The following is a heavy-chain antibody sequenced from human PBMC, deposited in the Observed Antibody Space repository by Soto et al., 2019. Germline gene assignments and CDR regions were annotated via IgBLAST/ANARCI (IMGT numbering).Heavy chain of an antibody. CDR1: GYTFTSSG. V-gene: IGHV1-18*01. CDR3: ARAFFYQGSDSRGYSFDAFDF. Sequence: QVQLVQSGAEVKKPGASVKVSCKASGYTFTSSGMSWVRQAPGQGLEWMGWISAHTGSSEYAQRFQGRVTMNTDRSTSTAYMELRSLRSDDTAGYYCARAFFYQGSDSRGYSFDAFDFWGPGTLVTVSS. CDR2: ISAHTGSS. J-gene: IGHJ3*01. D-gene: IGHD3-22*01.